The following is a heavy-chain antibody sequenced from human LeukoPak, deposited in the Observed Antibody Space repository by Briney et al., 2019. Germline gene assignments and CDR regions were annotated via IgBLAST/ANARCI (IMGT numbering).Heavy chain of an antibody. CDR1: GGSISRYY. CDR2: IYYSGST. CDR3: ARTYGSGSYYNY. V-gene: IGHV4-59*01. D-gene: IGHD3-10*01. J-gene: IGHJ4*02. Sequence: SEALSLTCTVSGGSISRYYWSWIRQPPGKGLEWIGYIYYSGSTNYNPSLKSRVTISVDTSKNHFSLKLGSVTAADTAVYYCARTYGSGSYYNYWGQGTLVTVSS.